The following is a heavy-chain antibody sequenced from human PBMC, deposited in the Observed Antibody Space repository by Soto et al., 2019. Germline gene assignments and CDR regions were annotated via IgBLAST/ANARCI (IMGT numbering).Heavy chain of an antibody. V-gene: IGHV3-23*01. Sequence: GGSLRLSCAASGFTFRRYGMSWVRQAPEKGLEWVSGISASDGGAYYADSVKGRSTISRDNSENTLYLQMNSLRVEDTAVYYCAKDSDRDYFQHWGQGTLVTVSS. CDR2: ISASDGGA. J-gene: IGHJ1*01. CDR3: AKDSDRDYFQH. CDR1: GFTFRRYG. D-gene: IGHD3-10*01.